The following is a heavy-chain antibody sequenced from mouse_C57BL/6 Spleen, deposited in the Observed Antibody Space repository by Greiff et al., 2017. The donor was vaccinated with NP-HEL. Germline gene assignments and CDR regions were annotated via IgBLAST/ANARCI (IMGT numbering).Heavy chain of an antibody. V-gene: IGHV2-9-1*01. Sequence: VHLVESGPGLVAPSQSLSITCTVSGFSFTSYAISWVRQPPGKGLEWLGVIWTGGGTNYNSALKSRLSISKDNSKSQVFLKMNRLQTDDTARYYCARNFGRGVGFAYWGQGTLVTVSA. CDR1: GFSFTSYA. D-gene: IGHD1-1*01. J-gene: IGHJ3*01. CDR3: ARNFGRGVGFAY. CDR2: IWTGGGT.